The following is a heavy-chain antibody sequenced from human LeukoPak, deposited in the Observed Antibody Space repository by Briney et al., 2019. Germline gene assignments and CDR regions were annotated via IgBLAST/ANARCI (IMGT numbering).Heavy chain of an antibody. V-gene: IGHV4-59*01. CDR2: IYYSGST. Sequence: SETLSLTCTVSGASISSYYWSWIRQPPGKGLEWIGYIYYSGSTNYNPSLKSRVTISVDTSKNQFSLKLSSVTAADTAVCYCARGGRHSSSFDYWGQGTLVTVSS. J-gene: IGHJ4*02. CDR1: GASISSYY. CDR3: ARGGRHSSSFDY. D-gene: IGHD6-6*01.